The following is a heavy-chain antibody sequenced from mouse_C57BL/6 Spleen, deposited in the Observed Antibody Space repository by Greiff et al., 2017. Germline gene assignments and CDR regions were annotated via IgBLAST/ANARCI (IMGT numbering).Heavy chain of an antibody. D-gene: IGHD4-1*02. V-gene: IGHV3-6*01. CDR1: GYSITSGYY. J-gene: IGHJ2*01. CDR3: ARGNWDVGDY. Sequence: EVKLMESGPGLVKPSQSLSLTCSVTGYSITSGYYWNWIRQFPGNKLEWMGYISYDGSNNYNPSLKNRISITRDTSKNQFFLKLNSVTTEDTATYYCARGNWDVGDYWGQGTTLTVSS. CDR2: ISYDGSN.